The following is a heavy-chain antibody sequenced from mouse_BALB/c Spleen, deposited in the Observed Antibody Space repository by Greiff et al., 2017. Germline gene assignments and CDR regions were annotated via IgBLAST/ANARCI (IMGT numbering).Heavy chain of an antibody. Sequence: DVHLVESGGGLVQPGGSRKLSCAASGFTFSSFGMHWVRQAPEKGLEWVAYISSGSSTIYYADTVKGRFTISRDNPKNTLFLQMSRLRSEETAMYYCGRYYGSRGFAYWSQGRLVTVSA. CDR1: GFTFSSFG. CDR3: GRYYGSRGFAY. V-gene: IGHV5-17*02. CDR2: ISSGSSTI. D-gene: IGHD1-1*01. J-gene: IGHJ3*01.